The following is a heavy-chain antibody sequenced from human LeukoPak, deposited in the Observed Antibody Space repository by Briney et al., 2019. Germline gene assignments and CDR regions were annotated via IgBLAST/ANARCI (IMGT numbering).Heavy chain of an antibody. CDR2: ISVYNGNT. J-gene: IGHJ4*02. CDR3: ARGYCSSATCRHFDY. V-gene: IGHV1-18*01. D-gene: IGHD2-2*01. CDR1: GYAFTNYA. Sequence: ASVKVSCKASGYAFTNYAISWVRQAPGQGLEWMGWISVYNGNTNYAQKLQGRVTMTADTSTTTAYMELRSLRSDDTAVYYCARGYCSSATCRHFDYWGQGALVTVTS.